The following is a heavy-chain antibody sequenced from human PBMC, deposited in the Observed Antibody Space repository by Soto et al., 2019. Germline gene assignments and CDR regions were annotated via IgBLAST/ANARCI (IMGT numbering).Heavy chain of an antibody. CDR1: GGSISSYY. D-gene: IGHD1-7*01. J-gene: IGHJ6*02. Sequence: LSLTCTVSGGSISSYYWSWIRQPPGKGLEWIGYIYYSGSTNYNPSLKSRVTISVDTSKNQFSLKLSSVTAADTAVYYCARVGGTLNYYYYYGMDVWGQGTTVTVSS. CDR3: ARVGGTLNYYYYYGMDV. V-gene: IGHV4-59*01. CDR2: IYYSGST.